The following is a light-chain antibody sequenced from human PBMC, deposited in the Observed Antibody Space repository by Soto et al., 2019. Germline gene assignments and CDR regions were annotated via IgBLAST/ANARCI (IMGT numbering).Light chain of an antibody. CDR2: DAS. J-gene: IGKJ1*01. CDR1: QSISSW. CDR3: QQYNSYPGT. V-gene: IGKV1-5*01. Sequence: DIQMTQSPSTLSASVGDRVTITCRASQSISSWLAWYQQKPGKAPKLLIYDASALESGVPSRFSGSGSGTEFTLTISSLQPDDFAGYYCQQYNSYPGTFGQGTKVEIK.